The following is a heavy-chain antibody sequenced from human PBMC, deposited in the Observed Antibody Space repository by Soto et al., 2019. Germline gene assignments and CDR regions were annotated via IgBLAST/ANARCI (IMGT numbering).Heavy chain of an antibody. CDR3: ARVAGYGSGSRRFDV. D-gene: IGHD3-10*01. J-gene: IGHJ4*02. CDR1: GYAFTTYG. Sequence: QVQLMQSGAELTKPGPSVKVSCETSGYAFTTYGLSWMRQAPGQVLEWMGWIVADSGNTIYAQKFQVRVTMYRGTATNTAYMELRSLTSDDSAIFYFARVAGYGSGSRRFDVWGQGTLVSVSS. V-gene: IGHV1-18*01. CDR2: IVADSGNT.